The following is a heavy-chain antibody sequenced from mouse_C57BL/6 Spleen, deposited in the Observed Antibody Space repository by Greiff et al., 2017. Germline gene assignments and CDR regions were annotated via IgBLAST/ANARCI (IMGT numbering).Heavy chain of an antibody. Sequence: QVHVKQSGPELVKPGASVKISCKASGYAFSSSWMNWVKQRPGKGLEWIGRIYPGDGDTNYNGKFKGKATLTADKSSSTAYMQLSSLTSEDSAVYFCARLGYDSPYYFDYWGQGTTLTVSS. J-gene: IGHJ2*01. D-gene: IGHD2-4*01. V-gene: IGHV1-82*01. CDR3: ARLGYDSPYYFDY. CDR1: GYAFSSSW. CDR2: IYPGDGDT.